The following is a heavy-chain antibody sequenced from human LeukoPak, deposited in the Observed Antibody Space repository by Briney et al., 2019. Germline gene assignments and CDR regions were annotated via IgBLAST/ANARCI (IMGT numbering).Heavy chain of an antibody. CDR2: MNPNSGNT. CDR3: ARGMIDADAFDI. Sequence: ASVKVSCKASGYTFTSYDINWVRQATGQGLEWMGWMNPNSGNTGYAQKFQGRVTITRNTSISTAYMELSSLRSEDTAVYYCARGMIDADAFDIWGQGTMVTVSS. D-gene: IGHD3-22*01. CDR1: GYTFTSYD. J-gene: IGHJ3*02. V-gene: IGHV1-8*03.